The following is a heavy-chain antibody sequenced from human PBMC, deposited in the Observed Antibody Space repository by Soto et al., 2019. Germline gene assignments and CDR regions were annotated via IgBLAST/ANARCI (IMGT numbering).Heavy chain of an antibody. J-gene: IGHJ6*02. V-gene: IGHV5-10-1*01. CDR2: IDPSDSYT. Sequence: LGESLKISCKGSGYSFTSYWISWVRQMPGKGLEWMGRIDPSDSYTNYSPSFQGHVTISADKSISTAYLQWSGLKASDTAMYYFSRHLGVPYYYYGMDVWGQGTTVTVSS. CDR3: SRHLGVPYYYYGMDV. D-gene: IGHD3-3*01. CDR1: GYSFTSYW.